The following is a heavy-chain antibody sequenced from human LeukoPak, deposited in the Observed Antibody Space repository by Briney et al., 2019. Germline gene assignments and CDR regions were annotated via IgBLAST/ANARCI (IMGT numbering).Heavy chain of an antibody. CDR3: ARVKRFQTVWFDP. CDR2: MNPISGAT. CDR1: GYTFSSYD. D-gene: IGHD3-10*01. Sequence: ASVKVSCKASGYTFSSYDINWVRQAAGQGLEWMGWMNPISGATGYAQKFQGRVTMTRATSITTAFMELSSLRSDDTATYYCARVKRFQTVWFDPWSQGTLVTVSS. V-gene: IGHV1-8*01. J-gene: IGHJ5*02.